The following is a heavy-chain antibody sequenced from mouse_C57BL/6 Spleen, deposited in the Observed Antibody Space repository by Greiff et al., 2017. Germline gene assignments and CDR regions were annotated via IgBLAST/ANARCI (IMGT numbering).Heavy chain of an antibody. CDR1: GYTFTSYW. V-gene: IGHV1-59*01. CDR2: IDPSDSYT. Sequence: QVQLQQPGAELVRPGTSVKLSCKASGYTFTSYWMHWVKQRPGQGLEWIGVIDPSDSYTNYNQKFKGQATLTVDKSSSTAYMQLSSLTSEDSAVXYCARTVYYDAGAWFAYWGQGTLVTVSA. J-gene: IGHJ3*01. CDR3: ARTVYYDAGAWFAY. D-gene: IGHD1-1*01.